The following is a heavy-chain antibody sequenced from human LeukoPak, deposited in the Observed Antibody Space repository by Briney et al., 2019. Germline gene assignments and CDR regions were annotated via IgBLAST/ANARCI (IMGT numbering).Heavy chain of an antibody. CDR3: ARDNDSSGYLVGYFDY. D-gene: IGHD3-22*01. CDR1: GGSISSGSYY. J-gene: IGHJ4*02. CDR2: IYTSGST. Sequence: SETLSLTCTVSGGSISSGSYYWSWIRQPAGKGLEWIGRIYTSGSTNYNPSLKSRVTISVDTSKNQFSLKLSSVTAADTAVYYCARDNDSSGYLVGYFDYWGQGTLVTVSS. V-gene: IGHV4-61*02.